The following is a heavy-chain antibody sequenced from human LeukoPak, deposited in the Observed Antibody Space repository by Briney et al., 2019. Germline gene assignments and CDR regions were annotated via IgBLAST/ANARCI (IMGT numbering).Heavy chain of an antibody. CDR3: AKREGYSYGCPDY. J-gene: IGHJ4*02. D-gene: IGHD5-18*01. CDR1: GFTFSSYA. CDR2: ISGSGGST. Sequence: GGSLRLSCAASGFTFSSYAMSWVRQAPGKGLEWVSAISGSGGSTYYADSVKGQFTISRDNSKNTLYLQMNSLRAEDTAVYYCAKREGYSYGCPDYWGQGTLVTVSS. V-gene: IGHV3-23*01.